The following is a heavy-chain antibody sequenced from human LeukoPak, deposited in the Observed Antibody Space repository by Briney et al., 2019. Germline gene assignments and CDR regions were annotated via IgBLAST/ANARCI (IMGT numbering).Heavy chain of an antibody. CDR3: ARVNGSGRYPIDY. J-gene: IGHJ4*02. CDR2: ISSSSTTM. D-gene: IGHD3-10*01. Sequence: ETLSLTCAVSGDSISSDYWSWVRQAPGKGLEWVSYISSSSTTMYYADSVRGRFTISRDNAKNSLFLRMNSLRAEDTAVYYCARVNGSGRYPIDYWGQGTLVTVSS. CDR1: GDSISSDY. V-gene: IGHV3-48*01.